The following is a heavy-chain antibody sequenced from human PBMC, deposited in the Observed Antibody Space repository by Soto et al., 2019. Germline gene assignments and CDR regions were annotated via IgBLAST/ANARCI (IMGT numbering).Heavy chain of an antibody. V-gene: IGHV3-23*04. Sequence: EVQLVESGGGLVQPGGSLRLSCTPSGFTFGNFAMSWVRQAPGKGLEWVSSISAGGATTYYADSVKGRVTMSRDNSKNTLSLQMISLRAVDSTVYYCAKDRGGTGWPFDHWGQGTLVTVSS. J-gene: IGHJ4*02. CDR3: AKDRGGTGWPFDH. CDR2: ISAGGATT. CDR1: GFTFGNFA. D-gene: IGHD6-19*01.